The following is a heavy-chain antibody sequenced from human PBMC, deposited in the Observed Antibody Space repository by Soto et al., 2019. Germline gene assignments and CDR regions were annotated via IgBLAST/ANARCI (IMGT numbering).Heavy chain of an antibody. D-gene: IGHD2-15*01. CDR1: GFSFRSYA. J-gene: IGHJ5*01. V-gene: IGHV3-30*18. Sequence: QVQLVESGGGVVQPGKSLRLSCVASGFSFRSYAMHWVRQAPGQGLEWVAFTSYDGSKKDYAASVKGRVTVSRRNFENILYLEMKSLRPEDTAVYYCAKEGQAHCSGGSCFSGWFDAWGHGTQVTVSS. CDR3: AKEGQAHCSGGSCFSGWFDA. CDR2: TSYDGSKK.